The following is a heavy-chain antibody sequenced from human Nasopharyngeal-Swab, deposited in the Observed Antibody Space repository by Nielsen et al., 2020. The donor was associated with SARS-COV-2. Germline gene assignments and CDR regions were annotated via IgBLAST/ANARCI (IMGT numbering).Heavy chain of an antibody. J-gene: IGHJ1*01. D-gene: IGHD3-3*01. CDR1: GFTFDDYA. CDR3: ATGSGYYRGGYFQH. V-gene: IGHV3-9*01. CDR2: ISWNSGSI. Sequence: SLKISCAASGFTFDDYAMHWVRQAPGKGLEWVSGISWNSGSIGYADSVKGRFTISRDNAKNSLYLQMNSLRAEDPALYYCATGSGYYRGGYFQHWGQGTLVTVSS.